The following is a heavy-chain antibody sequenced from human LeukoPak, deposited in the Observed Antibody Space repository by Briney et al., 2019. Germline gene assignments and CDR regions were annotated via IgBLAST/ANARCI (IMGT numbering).Heavy chain of an antibody. J-gene: IGHJ4*02. V-gene: IGHV3-7*01. CDR1: GFTFSTYW. CDR3: VRAPETNEWRCMDY. D-gene: IGHD2-8*02. Sequence: LSGGSLRLSCAASGFTFSTYWMTWVRQAPGKGLEWVANMKGDESEIHYVDSVKGRFTISRDNAKNSLYLQMNSLRAEDTGVYYCVRAPETNEWRCMDYWGQGTLVTVSS. CDR2: MKGDESEI.